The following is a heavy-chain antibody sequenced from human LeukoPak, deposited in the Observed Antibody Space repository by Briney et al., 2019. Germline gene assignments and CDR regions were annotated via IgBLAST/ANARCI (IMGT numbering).Heavy chain of an antibody. D-gene: IGHD3-22*01. CDR2: ISGRGDTI. CDR1: GFTFSSYE. J-gene: IGHJ4*02. V-gene: IGHV3-48*03. CDR3: ARGTLERRGYDYDY. Sequence: GGSLRLSCAVSGFTFSSYEMNWVRQAPGKGLEWVSSISGRGDTIYSADSVKGRFSISRDNAKNSLYLQMNSLRAEDTAVYYCARGTLERRGYDYDYWGQGTLVTVSS.